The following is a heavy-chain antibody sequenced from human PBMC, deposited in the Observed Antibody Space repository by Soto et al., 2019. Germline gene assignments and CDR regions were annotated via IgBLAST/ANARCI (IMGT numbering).Heavy chain of an antibody. CDR2: IYPGDSDT. V-gene: IGHV5-51*01. CDR3: ASRARFGVKSLPDYYYYRDV. D-gene: IGHD3-10*01. J-gene: IGHJ6*03. CDR1: GYSFTSYW. Sequence: GESLKISCKGSGYSFTSYWIGWVRQMPGKGLEWMGIIYPGDSDTRYSPSFQGQVTISADKSISTAYLQWSSLKASDTAMYYCASRARFGVKSLPDYYYYRDVWGKGTTVTVSS.